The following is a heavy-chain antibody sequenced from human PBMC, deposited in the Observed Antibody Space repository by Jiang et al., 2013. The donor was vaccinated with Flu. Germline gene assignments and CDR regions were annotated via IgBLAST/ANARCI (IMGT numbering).Heavy chain of an antibody. J-gene: IGHJ6*02. CDR3: ARDRDSSGYYTYYYYYYGMDV. Sequence: GAEVKKPGASVKVSCKASGYTFTSYGISWVRQAPGQGLEWMGWISAYNGNTNYAQKLQGRVTMTTDTSTSTAYMELRSLRSDDTAVYYCARDRDSSGYYTYYYYYYGMDVWGQGTTVTVSS. V-gene: IGHV1-18*01. D-gene: IGHD3-22*01. CDR1: GYTFTSYG. CDR2: ISAYNGNT.